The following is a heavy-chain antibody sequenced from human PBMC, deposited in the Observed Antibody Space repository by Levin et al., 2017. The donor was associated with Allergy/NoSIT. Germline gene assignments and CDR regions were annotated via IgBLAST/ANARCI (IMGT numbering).Heavy chain of an antibody. V-gene: IGHV1-2*02. D-gene: IGHD3-10*01. CDR1: GYTFTGYY. Sequence: ASVKVSCKASGYTFTGYYMHWVRQAPGQGLEWMGWINPNSGGTNYAQKFQGRVTMTRDTSISTAYMELSRLRSDDTAVYYCARDLDGSGYNWFDPWGQGTLVTVSS. CDR2: INPNSGGT. J-gene: IGHJ5*02. CDR3: ARDLDGSGYNWFDP.